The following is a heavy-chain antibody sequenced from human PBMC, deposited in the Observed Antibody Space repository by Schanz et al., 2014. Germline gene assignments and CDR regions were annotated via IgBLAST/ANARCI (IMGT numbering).Heavy chain of an antibody. CDR3: ARESPFGGDCFSH. D-gene: IGHD2-21*01. CDR2: ISSDETVT. Sequence: QIQLVESGGGVVQPGTSLRLSCTISGFSFSRYGMHWVRQAPGKGLEWVAVISSDETVTYYVDSVKGRFTISRDNSKNTLYLQMNSLRAEDTAVYYCARESPFGGDCFSHWGQGTLVTVSS. J-gene: IGHJ4*02. CDR1: GFSFSRYG. V-gene: IGHV3-30*03.